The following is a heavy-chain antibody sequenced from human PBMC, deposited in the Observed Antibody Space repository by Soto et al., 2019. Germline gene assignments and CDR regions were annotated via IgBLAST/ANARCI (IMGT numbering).Heavy chain of an antibody. CDR1: GGSISSGDYY. CDR2: IYYSGST. D-gene: IGHD4-17*01. CDR3: AREARGDYGDYALGGYYYYGMDV. V-gene: IGHV4-30-4*01. J-gene: IGHJ6*02. Sequence: SETLSLTCTVSGGSISSGDYYWSWIRQPPGKGLEWIGYIYYSGSTYYNPSLKSRVTISVDTSKNQFSLKLSSVTAADTAVYYCAREARGDYGDYALGGYYYYGMDVWGQGTTVTVSS.